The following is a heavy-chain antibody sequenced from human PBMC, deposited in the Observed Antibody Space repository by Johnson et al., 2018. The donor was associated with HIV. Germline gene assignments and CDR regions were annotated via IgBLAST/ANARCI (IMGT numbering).Heavy chain of an antibody. CDR3: ARDRAAAGPDAFDI. CDR2: LYSGYST. D-gene: IGHD6-13*01. V-gene: IGHV3-66*01. CDR1: GFTVSSNY. J-gene: IGHJ3*02. Sequence: MQLVESGGGLVQPGGSLRLSCAASGFTVSSNYMSWVRQAPGKGLEWVSVLYSGYSTYYADSVKGRFTISRDNSKNPLYLQMKSLRAEDTAVYYCARDRAAAGPDAFDIWGQGTMVTVSS.